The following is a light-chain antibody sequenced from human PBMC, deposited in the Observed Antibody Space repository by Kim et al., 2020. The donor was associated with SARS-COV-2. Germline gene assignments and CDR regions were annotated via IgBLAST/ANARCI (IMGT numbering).Light chain of an antibody. V-gene: IGKV3-20*01. Sequence: EIVLTQSPGTLSLSPGERATLSCRASQSVSSSYLAWYQQKPGQAPRLLIYGASSRATGIPDRFSGSESGTDFTLTISRQEPEDFAVYYCQQYGSSWTFGQGTKVDIK. CDR3: QQYGSSWT. CDR1: QSVSSSY. CDR2: GAS. J-gene: IGKJ1*01.